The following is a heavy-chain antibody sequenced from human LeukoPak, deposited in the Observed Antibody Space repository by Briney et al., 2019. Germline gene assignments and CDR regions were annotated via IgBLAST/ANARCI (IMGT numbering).Heavy chain of an antibody. V-gene: IGHV1-46*01. CDR1: GYTFTSYY. CDR2: INPSGGST. CDR3: ARGGWELRY. Sequence: ASVKVSCKASGYTFTSYYMHWVRQAPGQGLEWMGIINPSGGSTSYAQKFQGRVTMTRDTSISTAYMELSRLRSDDTAVYYCARGGWELRYWGQGTLVTVSS. D-gene: IGHD1-7*01. J-gene: IGHJ4*02.